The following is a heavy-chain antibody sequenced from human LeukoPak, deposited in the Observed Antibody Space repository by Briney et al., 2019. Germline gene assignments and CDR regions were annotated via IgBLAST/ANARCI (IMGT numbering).Heavy chain of an antibody. CDR3: ARDRGAAASYYYMDV. CDR1: GYTFTGYY. D-gene: IGHD6-13*01. Sequence: ASVKVSCKASGYTFTGYYMHWVRQAPGHGLEWMGWINPNSGGTNYAQKFQGRVTMTRDTSISTAYMELSRLRSDDTAVYYCARDRGAAASYYYMDVWGKGTTVTVSS. V-gene: IGHV1-2*02. J-gene: IGHJ6*03. CDR2: INPNSGGT.